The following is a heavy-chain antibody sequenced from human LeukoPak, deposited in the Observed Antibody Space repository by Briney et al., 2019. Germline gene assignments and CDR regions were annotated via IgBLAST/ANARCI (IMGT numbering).Heavy chain of an antibody. CDR3: ARHGVKYCSGGSCYSGGLAFDI. D-gene: IGHD2-15*01. V-gene: IGHV5-51*01. CDR1: GYSFTSYW. Sequence: GESLKISCKGSGYSFTSYWIGWVRQMPGKGLEWMGIIYPGDSDTRYSPSFQGQVTISADKSISTAYLQWSSLKASDTAMYYCARHGVKYCSGGSCYSGGLAFDIWGQGTMVTVSS. CDR2: IYPGDSDT. J-gene: IGHJ3*02.